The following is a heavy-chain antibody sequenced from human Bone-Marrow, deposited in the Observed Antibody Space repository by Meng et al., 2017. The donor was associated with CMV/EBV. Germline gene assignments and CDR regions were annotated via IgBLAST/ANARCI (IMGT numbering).Heavy chain of an antibody. Sequence: VPLPDSGPGLVKPSQALSLPCTVSGYSISSGAYFWSWLRQPPGKGLEWIGYMDYRGSTFYNPSLKSRVTISVDTSKNQFPLKLSSVTAADTAVYFCARGELLWDYWGQGTLVTVSS. V-gene: IGHV4-30-4*01. J-gene: IGHJ4*02. D-gene: IGHD2-2*01. CDR2: MDYRGST. CDR3: ARGELLWDY. CDR1: GYSISSGAYF.